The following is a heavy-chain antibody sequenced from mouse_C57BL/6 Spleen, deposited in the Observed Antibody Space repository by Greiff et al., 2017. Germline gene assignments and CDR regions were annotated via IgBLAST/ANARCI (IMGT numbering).Heavy chain of an antibody. D-gene: IGHD2-4*01. J-gene: IGHJ4*01. CDR2: INPSNGGT. V-gene: IGHV1-53*01. CDR1: GYTFTSYW. CDR3: ARLDYDYGYYYAMDY. Sequence: QVQLKQPGTELVKPGASVKLSCKASGYTFTSYWMHWVKQRPGQGLEWIGNINPSNGGTNYNEKFKSKATLTVDKSSSTAYMQLSSLTSEDSAVYYCARLDYDYGYYYAMDYWGQGTSVTVSS.